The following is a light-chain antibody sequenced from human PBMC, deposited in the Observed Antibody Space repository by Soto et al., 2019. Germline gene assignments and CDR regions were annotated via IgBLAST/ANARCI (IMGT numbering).Light chain of an antibody. J-gene: IGKJ1*01. CDR3: QQYYSTPPA. CDR1: QSVFYSSNNKNY. Sequence: DIVMTQSPDSLAVSLGERATINCKSSQSVFYSSNNKNYLALYQQKPGQPPKLLIYWAFTRESGVPDRFSGSGSGTDFTLPISSLQAEDVAVYYCQQYYSTPPAFGQGTKVEIK. V-gene: IGKV4-1*01. CDR2: WAF.